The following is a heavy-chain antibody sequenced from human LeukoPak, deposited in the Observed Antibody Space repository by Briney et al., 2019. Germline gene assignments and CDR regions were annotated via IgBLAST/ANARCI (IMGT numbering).Heavy chain of an antibody. CDR1: GGSISSYY. CDR2: IYYSGST. J-gene: IGHJ6*03. D-gene: IGHD2-2*03. CDR3: ARGQVDIVVVPASYYYYMDV. V-gene: IGHV4-59*01. Sequence: KPSETLSLTCTVSGGSISSYYWSWIRQPPGKGLEWIGYIYYSGSTNYNPSLKSRVTISVDTSKNQFSLKLSSVTAADTAVYYCARGQVDIVVVPASYYYYMDVWGKGTTVTVSS.